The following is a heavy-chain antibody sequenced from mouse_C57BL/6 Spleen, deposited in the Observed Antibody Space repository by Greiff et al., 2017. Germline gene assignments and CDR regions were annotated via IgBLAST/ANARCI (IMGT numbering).Heavy chain of an antibody. Sequence: QVTLKVSGPGILQSSQTLSLSCSFSGFSLSTSGMGVSWIRQPSGKGLEWLAHIYWDDDKRYNPSLKSRLTISKDTSRNQVFLTITSVHTADTATYYCARGTAQATSWFAYWGQGTLVTVSA. CDR1: GFSLSTSGMG. J-gene: IGHJ3*01. D-gene: IGHD3-1*01. CDR3: ARGTAQATSWFAY. CDR2: IYWDDDK. V-gene: IGHV8-12*01.